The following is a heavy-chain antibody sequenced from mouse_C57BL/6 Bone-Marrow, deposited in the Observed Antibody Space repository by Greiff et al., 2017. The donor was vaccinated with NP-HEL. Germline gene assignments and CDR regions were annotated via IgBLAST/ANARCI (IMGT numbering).Heavy chain of an antibody. J-gene: IGHJ3*01. CDR1: GYAFSSSW. Sequence: VKLVESGPELVKPGASVKISCKASGYAFSSSWMNWVKQRPGKGLEWIGRIYPGDGDTNYNGKFKGKATLTADKSSSTAYMQLSSLTSEDSAVYFCARSLIYYYGSSPFAYWGQGTLVTVSA. CDR3: ARSLIYYYGSSPFAY. CDR2: IYPGDGDT. V-gene: IGHV1-82*01. D-gene: IGHD1-1*01.